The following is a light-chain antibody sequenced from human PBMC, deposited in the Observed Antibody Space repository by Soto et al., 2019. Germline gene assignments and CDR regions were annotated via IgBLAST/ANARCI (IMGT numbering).Light chain of an antibody. Sequence: DIVLTQSPATLSLSPGERATLSCRASQTVSSNNLAWYQQKRGQAPRLLIYGASSRAAAIPDGFRGSGSGTDFTLIISSLAPEDFAVYYCQQYGSSPFTVGPGTAVDIK. J-gene: IGKJ3*01. CDR3: QQYGSSPFT. V-gene: IGKV3-20*01. CDR1: QTVSSNN. CDR2: GAS.